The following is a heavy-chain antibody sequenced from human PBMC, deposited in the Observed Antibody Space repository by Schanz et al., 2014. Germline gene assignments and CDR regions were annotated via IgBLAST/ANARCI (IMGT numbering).Heavy chain of an antibody. Sequence: QVQLVESGGGLVKPGGSLRLSCSASTFTFDHYAMTWVRQAPGKGLEWLSYISDSGTYTYYTDSVRGRFTISRDNSKNSLYLQMNSLRAEDTAVYYCAKDGPGGSGSYSADGGMDVWGQGTTVTVSS. J-gene: IGHJ6*02. CDR2: ISDSGTYT. D-gene: IGHD3-10*01. CDR3: AKDGPGGSGSYSADGGMDV. V-gene: IGHV3-11*01. CDR1: TFTFDHYA.